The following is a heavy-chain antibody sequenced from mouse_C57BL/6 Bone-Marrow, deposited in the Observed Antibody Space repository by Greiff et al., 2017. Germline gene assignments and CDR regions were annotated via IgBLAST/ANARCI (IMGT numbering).Heavy chain of an antibody. D-gene: IGHD2-2*01. CDR3: ALVTTGYYAMDD. CDR1: GFTFSDFY. J-gene: IGHJ4*01. V-gene: IGHV7-1*01. Sequence: EVQVVESGGGLVRSGRSLRLSCATSGFTFSDFYMEWVRQAPGKGLEWIAASRNKANDYTTEYSASVKGRFIVARDTSQSILYLQMNALRAEDTAIYYCALVTTGYYAMDDWGQGTSVTVSS. CDR2: SRNKANDYTT.